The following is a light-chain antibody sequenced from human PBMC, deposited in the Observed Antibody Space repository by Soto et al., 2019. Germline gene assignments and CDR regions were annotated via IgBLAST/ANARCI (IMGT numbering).Light chain of an antibody. Sequence: QSALTQPASVSGSPGQSITISCTGTSSDVGGYNYVSWYQQHPGKAPKLMIYDVSNRPSGFSNRFSGSKSGNTASLTISGLQAEDEADYYCTSYTGSSTHVFGTGTKVTFL. CDR2: DVS. J-gene: IGLJ1*01. CDR3: TSYTGSSTHV. CDR1: SSDVGGYNY. V-gene: IGLV2-14*01.